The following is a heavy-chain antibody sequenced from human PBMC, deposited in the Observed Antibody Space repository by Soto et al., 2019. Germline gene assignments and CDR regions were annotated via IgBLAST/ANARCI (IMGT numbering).Heavy chain of an antibody. Sequence: SETLSLTCPVSGGSISSGGYYWSWIRQHPGKGLEWIGYIYYSGSTYYNPSLKSRVTISVDTSKNQFSLKLSSVTAADTAVYSCARSHDILPGHFDYWGQGTLVTVSS. J-gene: IGHJ4*02. CDR3: ARSHDILPGHFDY. CDR1: GGSISSGGYY. CDR2: IYYSGST. D-gene: IGHD3-9*01. V-gene: IGHV4-31*03.